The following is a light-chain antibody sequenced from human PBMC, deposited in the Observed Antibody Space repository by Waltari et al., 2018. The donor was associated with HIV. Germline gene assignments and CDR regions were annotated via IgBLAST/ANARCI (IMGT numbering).Light chain of an antibody. CDR2: EVS. CDR1: SSDVGGYNY. CDR3: NSYTKNNTWV. Sequence: QSALTQPASVSGSPGQSISISCTGTSSDVGGYNYVAWFQQHPGKAPKLMIYEVSKRPSGVSNRFSGAKSGNTASLTISGLQAEDEADYYCNSYTKNNTWVFGGGTRLTVL. V-gene: IGLV2-14*01. J-gene: IGLJ3*02.